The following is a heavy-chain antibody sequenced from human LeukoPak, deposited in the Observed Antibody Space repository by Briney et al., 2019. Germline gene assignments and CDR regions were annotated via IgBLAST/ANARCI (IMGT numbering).Heavy chain of an antibody. CDR1: GFTFSSYE. CDR3: TAGIGHSDFDY. D-gene: IGHD6-13*01. Sequence: PGGSLRLSCAASGFTFSSYEMNWVRQAPGEGLEWVGRVKSKTNGGTTGYAAPVKGRFTISRDDSKNTYLQMNSLKSEDTAVYYCTAGIGHSDFDYWGQGTLVTVSS. V-gene: IGHV3-15*01. J-gene: IGHJ4*02. CDR2: VKSKTNGGTT.